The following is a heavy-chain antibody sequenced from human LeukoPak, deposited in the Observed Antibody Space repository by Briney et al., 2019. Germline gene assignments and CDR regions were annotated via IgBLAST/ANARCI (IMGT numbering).Heavy chain of an antibody. J-gene: IGHJ4*02. CDR2: IYSGGST. Sequence: GGSLRLSCAASGFTVSSNYMSWVRQAPGKGLEWVSVIYSGGSTYYADSVKGRFTISRDNSKNTLYLQMNSLRAEDTAVYYCARGDTAMVVYFDYWGQGTLVTVSS. CDR3: ARGDTAMVVYFDY. V-gene: IGHV3-53*01. CDR1: GFTVSSNY. D-gene: IGHD5-18*01.